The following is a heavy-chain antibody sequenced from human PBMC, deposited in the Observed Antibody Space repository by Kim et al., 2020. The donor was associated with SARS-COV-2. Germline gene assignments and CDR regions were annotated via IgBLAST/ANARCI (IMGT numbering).Heavy chain of an antibody. V-gene: IGHV4-4*02. CDR3: TFSTGWYRLDS. D-gene: IGHD6-19*01. Sequence: SETLSLTCAVSGDSIRSNKWWTWVRQSPGGGLEWIADIHQSGRTNYNPSLRSRVTMSLDRSRSQFSLNLNSMTAADTAVYFCTFSTGWYRLDSWGQGILV. CDR1: GDSIRSNKW. J-gene: IGHJ4*02. CDR2: IHQSGRT.